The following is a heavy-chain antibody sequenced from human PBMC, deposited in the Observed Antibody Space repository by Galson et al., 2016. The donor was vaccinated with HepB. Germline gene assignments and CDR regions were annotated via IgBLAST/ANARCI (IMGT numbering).Heavy chain of an antibody. Sequence: PALVKPTQTLTLTCTFSGFSLSPSGVGVGWIRQSPGKALEWLALIYWNDDKRYSPSLKSRPTITKDTSKNQVVLTLTNMDPVDTATYYCAHRRTSADYGSGKDHYFDYWGQGTLVTVSS. D-gene: IGHD3-10*01. V-gene: IGHV2-5*01. CDR1: GFSLSPSGVG. CDR2: IYWNDDK. J-gene: IGHJ4*02. CDR3: AHRRTSADYGSGKDHYFDY.